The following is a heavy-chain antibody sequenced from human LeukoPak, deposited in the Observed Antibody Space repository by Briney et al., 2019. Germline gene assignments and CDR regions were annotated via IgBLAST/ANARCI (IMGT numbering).Heavy chain of an antibody. CDR1: GGSFSGYY. J-gene: IGHJ6*03. V-gene: IGHV4-34*01. CDR3: ARENYYYYYMDV. CDR2: INHSGST. Sequence: SETLSLTRAVYGGSFSGYYWSWIRQPPGKGLEWIGEINHSGSTNYNPSLKSRVTISVDTSKNQFSLKLSSVTAADTAVYYCARENYYYYYMDVWGKGTTVTVSS.